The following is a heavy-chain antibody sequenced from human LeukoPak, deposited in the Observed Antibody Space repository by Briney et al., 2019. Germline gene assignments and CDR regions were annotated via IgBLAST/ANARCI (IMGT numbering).Heavy chain of an antibody. V-gene: IGHV4-34*01. Sequence: SETLSLTCAVYGGSFSGYYWSWIRQPPGKGLERIGEINHSGSTNYSPPLKRRVTISVDTSNNQFSLKLSSVTAADTAVYYCARRDYCTSTTCYESYNWFDPWGQGTLVTVSS. CDR2: INHSGST. CDR1: GGSFSGYY. CDR3: ARRDYCTSTTCYESYNWFDP. J-gene: IGHJ5*02. D-gene: IGHD2-2*01.